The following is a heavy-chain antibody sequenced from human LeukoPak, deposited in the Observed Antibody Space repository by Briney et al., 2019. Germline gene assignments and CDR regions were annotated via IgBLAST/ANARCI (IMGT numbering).Heavy chain of an antibody. J-gene: IGHJ5*02. CDR3: ARLTGYSSESWFDP. CDR1: GGSISTTNYY. CDR2: VYYSGST. D-gene: IGHD3-9*01. Sequence: SETLSLTCTVSGGSISTTNYYWGWIRQSPGKGLEWFGCVYYSGSTYYNPSLKSRVTISVDTSQNQFSLQLTSVTAADTAVYYCARLTGYSSESWFDPWGQGTLVTVSS. V-gene: IGHV4-39*07.